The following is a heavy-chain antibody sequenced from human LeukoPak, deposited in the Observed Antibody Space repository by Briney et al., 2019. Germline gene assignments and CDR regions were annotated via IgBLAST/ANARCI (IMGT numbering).Heavy chain of an antibody. V-gene: IGHV3-7*01. D-gene: IGHD2-2*01. CDR3: VRHGDTDSCLAN. J-gene: IGHJ4*02. CDR1: GFTFSSYW. Sequence: SGGSLRLSCAASGFTFSSYWMNWARQAPEKGLEWVASINHNGNVNYYVDSVKGRFTISRDNAKNSLYLQMNDLRAEDTAVYYCVRHGDTDSCLANWGQGTLVTVSS. CDR2: INHNGNVN.